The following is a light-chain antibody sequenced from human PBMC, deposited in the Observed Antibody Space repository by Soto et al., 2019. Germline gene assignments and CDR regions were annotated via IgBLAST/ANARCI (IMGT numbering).Light chain of an antibody. J-gene: IGKJ2*01. CDR1: QSVSSN. CDR2: GAS. CDR3: QQYNNWHPYT. Sequence: EIVMTQSPATLSVSPGERATLSCRSSQSVSSNLAWYQQKPGQAPRLIIYGASTRATGIPARFSGSGSGTDFTLTISSLQSEDFAVYYCQQYNNWHPYTSDHGTQLAIK. V-gene: IGKV3-15*01.